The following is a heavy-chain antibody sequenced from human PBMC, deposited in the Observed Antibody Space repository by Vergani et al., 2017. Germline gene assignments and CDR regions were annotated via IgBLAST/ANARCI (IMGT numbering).Heavy chain of an antibody. CDR3: AENDGIDYYYGMDV. Sequence: QVQVVQSGAEVKKSGASVKVSCKTSGYTFSNYYMHWVRQAPGQGLEWMGRIIPIFGTANYAQKFQGRVTITADESTSTAYMELSSLRAEDTAVYYCAENDGIDYYYGMDVWGQGTTVTVSS. D-gene: IGHD1-1*01. J-gene: IGHJ6*02. V-gene: IGHV1-69*18. CDR2: IIPIFGTA. CDR1: GYTFSNYY.